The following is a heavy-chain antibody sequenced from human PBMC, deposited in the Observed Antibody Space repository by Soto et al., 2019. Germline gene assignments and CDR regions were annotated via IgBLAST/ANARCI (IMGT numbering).Heavy chain of an antibody. V-gene: IGHV1-3*05. CDR1: GYTFTSYA. D-gene: IGHD6-19*01. CDR3: ARGSGWYPPVDY. J-gene: IGHJ4*02. Sequence: QVQLVQSGAEEKKPGASVKVSCKASGYTFTSYAMHWVRQAPGQRLEWMGCINAGNGNTKYSQKFQGRVTLTRDTSASTAYMELSSLRSEDTAVYYCARGSGWYPPVDYWGQGTLVTVSS. CDR2: INAGNGNT.